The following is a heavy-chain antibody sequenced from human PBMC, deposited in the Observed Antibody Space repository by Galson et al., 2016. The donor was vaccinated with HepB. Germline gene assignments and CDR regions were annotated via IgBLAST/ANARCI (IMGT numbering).Heavy chain of an antibody. J-gene: IGHJ5*02. CDR3: ARDLYDVWSGYRRYNWFDP. CDR1: GYTFTSYD. D-gene: IGHD3-3*01. Sequence: SVKVSCKASGYTFTSYDINRVRQATGQGLEWMGWMNPNSGNTGYAQKFQGRVTMTRNTSISTAYMELSSLRSEDTAVYYCARDLYDVWSGYRRYNWFDPWGQGTLVTVSS. CDR2: MNPNSGNT. V-gene: IGHV1-8*01.